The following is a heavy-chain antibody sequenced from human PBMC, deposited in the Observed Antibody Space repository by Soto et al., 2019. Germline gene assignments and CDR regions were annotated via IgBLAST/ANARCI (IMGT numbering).Heavy chain of an antibody. Sequence: GGSLRLSCAASGFRFSSYEMNWVRQAPGKGLEWVSVIYSGGSTYYADSVKGRFAISRDNSKNTLYLQMNSLRAEDTAVYYCARGGAAAADPPYYYYGMDVWGQGTKVTVSS. V-gene: IGHV3-53*01. CDR3: ARGGAAAADPPYYYYGMDV. CDR2: IYSGGST. CDR1: GFRFSSYE. D-gene: IGHD6-13*01. J-gene: IGHJ6*02.